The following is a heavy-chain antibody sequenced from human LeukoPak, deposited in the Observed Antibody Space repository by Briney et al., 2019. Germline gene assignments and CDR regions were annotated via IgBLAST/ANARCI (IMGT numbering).Heavy chain of an antibody. CDR2: ICAYNGNT. V-gene: IGHV1-18*01. CDR3: ARLGAAAGTQYMDV. Sequence: HRAAVKVSCKASGYTFTSYGISWVRQAPGQGLEWKGWICAYNGNTNYAQKLQDRVTMTTDTSTSTAYMELRSLRSDGTAVYYCARLGAAAGTQYMDVWGKGTTVTVSS. CDR1: GYTFTSYG. D-gene: IGHD6-13*01. J-gene: IGHJ6*03.